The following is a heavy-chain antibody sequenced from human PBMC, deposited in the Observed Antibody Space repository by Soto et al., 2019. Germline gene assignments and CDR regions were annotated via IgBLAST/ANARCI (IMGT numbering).Heavy chain of an antibody. CDR1: GGSFSDDY. CDR2: INRGGGT. D-gene: IGHD1-26*01. J-gene: IGHJ4*02. V-gene: IGHV4-34*01. CDR3: ARGPYSRGVGATNPSH. Sequence: SETLSLTCAVYGGSFSDDYWTWIRQPPGRGLEWIGEINRGGGTIYNPSLESRVTISADTSKDQFSLKLTSVTAADTAVYYCARGPYSRGVGATNPSHWGQGTLVTVSS.